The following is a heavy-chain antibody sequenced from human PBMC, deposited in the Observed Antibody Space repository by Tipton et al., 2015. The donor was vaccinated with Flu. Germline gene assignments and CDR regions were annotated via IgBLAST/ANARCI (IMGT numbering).Heavy chain of an antibody. J-gene: IGHJ4*02. CDR3: AKCGIWLQLDYFGS. Sequence: SLRLSCVASGLTFSEAWMSWVRQAPGKGLEWVSVMSGGSGRTFYSDSVKGRFTISRDNSKNTLYLQMDSLRAEDTAVYYCAKCGIWLQLDYFGSWGQGTLVSVSS. V-gene: IGHV3-23*01. CDR1: GLTFSEAW. D-gene: IGHD5-24*01. CDR2: MSGGSGRT.